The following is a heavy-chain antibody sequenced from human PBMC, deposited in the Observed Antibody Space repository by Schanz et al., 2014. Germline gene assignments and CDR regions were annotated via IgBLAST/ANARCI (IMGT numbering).Heavy chain of an antibody. V-gene: IGHV1-69*08. CDR2: ITPTLGKV. J-gene: IGHJ4*02. Sequence: QVQLVQSGAEVKKPGSSVKVSCKASGGTFRSYTVSWVRQAPGQGLEWMGRITPTLGKVDYAQKFQGRVTITADISTSTAYMELISLTSEDTAVYYCARDPKYYYGSGRGYWGQGTLVTVST. CDR3: ARDPKYYYGSGRGY. D-gene: IGHD3-10*01. CDR1: GGTFRSYT.